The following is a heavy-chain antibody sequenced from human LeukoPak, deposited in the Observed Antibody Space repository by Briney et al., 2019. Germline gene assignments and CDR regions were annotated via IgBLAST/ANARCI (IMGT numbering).Heavy chain of an antibody. V-gene: IGHV3-11*04. CDR2: ISSSGSTI. CDR3: ARVAGGSSPYYFDY. D-gene: IGHD2-15*01. CDR1: GFTFSDYS. J-gene: IGHJ4*02. Sequence: GGSLRLSCAASGFTFSDYSMSWIRQAPGKGLEWVSYISSSGSTIYYADSVKGRFTISRDNAKNSLYLQMNSLGAEDTAVYYCARVAGGSSPYYFDYWGQGTLVTVPS.